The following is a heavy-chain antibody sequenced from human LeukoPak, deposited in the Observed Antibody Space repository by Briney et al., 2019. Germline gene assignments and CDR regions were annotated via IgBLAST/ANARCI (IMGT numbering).Heavy chain of an antibody. CDR1: GFTFSSYW. V-gene: IGHV3-7*03. J-gene: IGHJ4*02. CDR2: IKEDGSEK. D-gene: IGHD6-13*01. CDR3: ARSLPYGTTWYGRSDF. Sequence: PGGSLRLSCGASGFTFSSYWMSWVRQAPGKGLEWVANIKEDGSEKYYVDSVKGRFTISRDNAMNSLYLQMNSLRAEDTAIYYCARSLPYGTTWYGRSDFWGQGTLVTVSS.